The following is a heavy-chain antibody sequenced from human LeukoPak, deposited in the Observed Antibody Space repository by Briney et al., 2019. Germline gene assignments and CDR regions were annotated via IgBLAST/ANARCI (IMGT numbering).Heavy chain of an antibody. D-gene: IGHD2-2*01. Sequence: GGSLRLSCAASGFMFSSYAMGWVRQAPGKGLEWDSVIGGSSDTTYYATSVKGRFTISRDNSKNTVYLQMNSLRDDDTAVYYCAKLFGGGIVPAAVHAWGQGSLVTVSS. CDR3: AKLFGGGIVPAAVHA. V-gene: IGHV3-23*01. J-gene: IGHJ5*02. CDR2: IGGSSDTT. CDR1: GFMFSSYA.